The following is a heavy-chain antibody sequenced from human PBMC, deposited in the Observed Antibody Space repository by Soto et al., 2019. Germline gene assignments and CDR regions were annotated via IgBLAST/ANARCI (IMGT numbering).Heavy chain of an antibody. Sequence: PSETLSLTCTVSGGSVSSGSYYWSWIRQPPGKGLEWIGYIYYSGSTNYNPSLKSRVTISVDTSKNQFSLKLSSVTAADTAVYYCAREYSSGWYFAFDIWGRGVLVTVSS. J-gene: IGHJ4*02. V-gene: IGHV4-61*01. CDR1: GGSVSSGSYY. D-gene: IGHD6-19*01. CDR3: AREYSSGWYFAFDI. CDR2: IYYSGST.